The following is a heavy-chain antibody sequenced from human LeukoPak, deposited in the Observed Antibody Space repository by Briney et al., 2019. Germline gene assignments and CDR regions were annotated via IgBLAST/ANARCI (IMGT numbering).Heavy chain of an antibody. J-gene: IGHJ6*02. V-gene: IGHV4-39*01. Sequence: SETLSLTCTVSGGSISSSSYYWGWIRQPPGKGLEWIGSIYYSGSTYYNPSLKSRVTISVDTSKNQFSLKLSSVTAAGTAVYYCARTGRSITIFGVVINHYYYYGMDVWGQGTTVTVSS. CDR2: IYYSGST. CDR3: ARTGRSITIFGVVINHYYYYGMDV. D-gene: IGHD3-3*01. CDR1: GGSISSSSYY.